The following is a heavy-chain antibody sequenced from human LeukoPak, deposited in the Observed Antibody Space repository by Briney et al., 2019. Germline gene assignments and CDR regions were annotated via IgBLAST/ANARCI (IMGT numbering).Heavy chain of an antibody. J-gene: IGHJ4*02. Sequence: PSETLSLTCTVSGGSISSSSYYWGWIRQPPGKGLEWIGSIYYSGSTYYNPSLKSRVTISVDTSKNQFSLKLSSVTAADTAVYYCARQHRGDYVWGSYRPPYFDYWGQGVLVTVSS. CDR2: IYYSGST. V-gene: IGHV4-39*01. D-gene: IGHD3-16*02. CDR1: GGSISSSSYY. CDR3: ARQHRGDYVWGSYRPPYFDY.